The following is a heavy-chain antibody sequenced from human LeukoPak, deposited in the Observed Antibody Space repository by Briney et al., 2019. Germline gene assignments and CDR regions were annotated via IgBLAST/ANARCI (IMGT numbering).Heavy chain of an antibody. CDR1: GFTFSSYA. D-gene: IGHD6-19*01. V-gene: IGHV3-23*01. CDR3: AKVGVAVAGTGYYYYYYMDV. CDR2: ISGSGGST. J-gene: IGHJ6*03. Sequence: GGSLRLSCAASGFTFSSYAMSWVRQAPGKGLEWVSAISGSGGSTYYADSVKGRFTISRDNSKNTLYLQMNSLRAEDTAVYYCAKVGVAVAGTGYYYYYYMDVWGKGTTVTVSS.